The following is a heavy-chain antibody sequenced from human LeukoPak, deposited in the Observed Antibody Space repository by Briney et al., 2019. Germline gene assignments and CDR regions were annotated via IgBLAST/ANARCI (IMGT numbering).Heavy chain of an antibody. CDR1: GFTFSNYG. V-gene: IGHV3-30*02. J-gene: IGHJ4*02. Sequence: GGSLRLSCAASGFTFSNYGIHWVRQAPGKGLEWVAFIRYDGSSKYYADSVKGRFTISRDNSKNTLYLQMNSLRAEDTAVYYCARGGPAAGRFDYWGQGTLVTVSS. CDR3: ARGGPAAGRFDY. D-gene: IGHD6-13*01. CDR2: IRYDGSSK.